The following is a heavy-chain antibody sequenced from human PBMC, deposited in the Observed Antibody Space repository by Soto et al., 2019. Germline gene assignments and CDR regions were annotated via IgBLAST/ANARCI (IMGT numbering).Heavy chain of an antibody. V-gene: IGHV1-69*01. Sequence: QVQLVQSGAEVKKPGSSVKVSCKASGGTFSSYAISWVRQAPGQGLEWMGGIIPIFGTANYAQKFQGRVTITADESTSTAYMELSSLRSEDTAVYYCARPLPARYFDWLPNYDYYYGMDVWGQGTTVTVSS. D-gene: IGHD3-9*01. CDR2: IIPIFGTA. CDR1: GGTFSSYA. J-gene: IGHJ6*02. CDR3: ARPLPARYFDWLPNYDYYYGMDV.